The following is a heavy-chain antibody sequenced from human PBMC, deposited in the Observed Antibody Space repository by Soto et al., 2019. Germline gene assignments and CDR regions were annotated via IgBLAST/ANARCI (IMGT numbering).Heavy chain of an antibody. D-gene: IGHD6-13*01. CDR1: GYSFTSYW. J-gene: IGHJ4*02. Sequence: GESLKISCKGSGYSFTSYWIGWVRQMPGKGLEWMGIIYPGDSDTRYSPSFQGQVTISADKSISTAYLQWSNLKASDTAMYYCARPLRPYSSSWYDFDYWGQGTLVTVSS. V-gene: IGHV5-51*01. CDR3: ARPLRPYSSSWYDFDY. CDR2: IYPGDSDT.